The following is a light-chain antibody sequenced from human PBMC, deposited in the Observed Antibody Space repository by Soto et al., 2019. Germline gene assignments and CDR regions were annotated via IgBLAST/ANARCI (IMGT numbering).Light chain of an antibody. CDR2: GAS. CDR3: QHYGRSAIFT. CDR1: QSLSSNY. J-gene: IGKJ3*01. V-gene: IGKV3-20*01. Sequence: EIVLTQSPGTLSLFPGERATLSCRASQSLSSNYLAWYQQKPGQAPRLLIYGASSRASGIPDRFSGSGSGTDFTRTISSLEPEDLAVYYCQHYGRSAIFTLGPGTTVDIK.